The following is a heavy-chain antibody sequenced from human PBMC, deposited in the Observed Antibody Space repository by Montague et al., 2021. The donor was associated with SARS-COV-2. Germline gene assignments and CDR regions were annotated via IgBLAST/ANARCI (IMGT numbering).Heavy chain of an antibody. D-gene: IGHD1-26*01. J-gene: IGHJ4*01. Sequence: SETLSLTCAVYGGSFSGYYRSWIRQPPEKGLEWIGEINQSGRTNTNPSPTSRVIISVDTPKNQFSLKLSPVTAAATAVYYCARRGSSGWGVTVSAEIDYWGHGILVIVSS. CDR3: ARRGSSGWGVTVSAEIDY. CDR1: GGSFSGYY. V-gene: IGHV4-34*01. CDR2: INQSGRT.